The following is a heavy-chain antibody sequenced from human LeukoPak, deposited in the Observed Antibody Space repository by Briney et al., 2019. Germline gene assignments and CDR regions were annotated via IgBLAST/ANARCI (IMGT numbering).Heavy chain of an antibody. Sequence: PSETLSLTCTVSGGSISSYHWSWIRQPPGKGLEWIGYISYSGSTNYSPSLKSRVTISIDTSKNQFSLKLNSVTAADTAVYYCARGKITMVRGVTAGGFDYWGQGTLVTVSS. J-gene: IGHJ4*02. CDR1: GGSISSYH. V-gene: IGHV4-59*01. CDR3: ARGKITMVRGVTAGGFDY. D-gene: IGHD3-10*01. CDR2: ISYSGST.